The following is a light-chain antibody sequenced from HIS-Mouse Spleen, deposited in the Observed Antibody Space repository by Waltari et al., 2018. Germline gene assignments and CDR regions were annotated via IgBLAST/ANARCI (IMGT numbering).Light chain of an antibody. V-gene: IGLV1-44*01. CDR2: SNN. CDR3: AAWDDSLNGYV. J-gene: IGLJ1*01. Sequence: QSVLPQPPSASGTPGQSVTISCSGSSYDIGSNTVHSYQQLQGTAPKLLIYSNNQRPSGVPDRFSGSKSGTSASLAISGLQSEDEADYYCAAWDDSLNGYVFGTGTKVTVL. CDR1: SYDIGSNT.